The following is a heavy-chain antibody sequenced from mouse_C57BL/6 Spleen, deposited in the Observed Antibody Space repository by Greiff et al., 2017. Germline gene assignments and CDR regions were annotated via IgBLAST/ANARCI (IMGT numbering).Heavy chain of an antibody. CDR1: GFTFSSYA. Sequence: EVKVVESGGGLVKPGGSLKLSCAASGFTFSSYAMSWVRQTPEKRLEWVATISDGGSYTYYPDNVKGRFTISRDNAKNNLYLQMSHLKSEDTAMYYCARELGRRGYFDYWGQGTTLTVSS. J-gene: IGHJ2*01. D-gene: IGHD4-1*01. CDR2: ISDGGSYT. CDR3: ARELGRRGYFDY. V-gene: IGHV5-4*01.